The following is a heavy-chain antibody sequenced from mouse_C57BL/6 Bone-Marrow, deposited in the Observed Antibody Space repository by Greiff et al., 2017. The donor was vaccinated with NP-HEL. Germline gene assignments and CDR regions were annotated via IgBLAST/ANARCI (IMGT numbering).Heavy chain of an antibody. J-gene: IGHJ4*01. CDR3: TLYDGYVYAMDY. Sequence: QVQLQQSGAELVRPGASVTLSCKASGYTFTDYEMHWVKQTPVHGLEWIGAIDPETGGTAYNQTFKGKAILTADKSSSTAYMELRSLTSEDSAVYYCTLYDGYVYAMDYWGQGTSVTVSS. D-gene: IGHD2-3*01. CDR2: IDPETGGT. CDR1: GYTFTDYE. V-gene: IGHV1-15*01.